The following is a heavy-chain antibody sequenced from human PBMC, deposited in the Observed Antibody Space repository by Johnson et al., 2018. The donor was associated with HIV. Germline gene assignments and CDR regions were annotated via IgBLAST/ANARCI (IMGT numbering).Heavy chain of an antibody. J-gene: IGHJ3*02. D-gene: IGHD3-10*01. Sequence: SGFSFSDYYMSWIRQAPGKGLEWVSYISGSGTNIYYADSVKGRFTISRDNAKKSLFLQMNSLRAEDTAVYYCARASYYYGSADIWGQGTMVTVSS. CDR3: ARASYYYGSADI. CDR2: ISGSGTNI. CDR1: GFSFSDYY. V-gene: IGHV3-11*04.